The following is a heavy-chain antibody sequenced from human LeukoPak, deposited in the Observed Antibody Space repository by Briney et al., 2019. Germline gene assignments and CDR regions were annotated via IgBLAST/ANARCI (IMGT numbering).Heavy chain of an antibody. D-gene: IGHD1/OR15-1a*01. CDR3: ARNNDMDV. CDR2: INKDESEK. CDR1: GFTVSSNY. J-gene: IGHJ6*02. V-gene: IGHV3-7*03. Sequence: PGGSLRLSCAASGFTVSSNYMSWVRQAPGKGPEWVANINKDESEKYYVDSVKGRFTISRDTAKNSLYLQMNNLRAEDTALYYCARNNDMDVWGQGTTVIVSS.